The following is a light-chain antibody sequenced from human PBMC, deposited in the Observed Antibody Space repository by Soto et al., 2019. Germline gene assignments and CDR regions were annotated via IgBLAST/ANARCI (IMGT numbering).Light chain of an antibody. CDR3: QQYDNLLFT. V-gene: IGKV1-33*01. Sequence: DIQMTQSPSSLSASVGDRVTITCQASHDISNYLNWYQQKPGQAPKLLIYDASNLETGVPSRFSGSGSGTDFTFTISSLQPEYFATYYCQQYDNLLFTFGPGTKVDVK. J-gene: IGKJ3*01. CDR2: DAS. CDR1: HDISNY.